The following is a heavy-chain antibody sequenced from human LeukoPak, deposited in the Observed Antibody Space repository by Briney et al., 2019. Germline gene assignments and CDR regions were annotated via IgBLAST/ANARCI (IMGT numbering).Heavy chain of an antibody. J-gene: IGHJ5*02. Sequence: PSETLSLTCTVSGGSISSSSYYWGWIRQPPGKGLEWIGSIYYSGSTYYNPSLKSRVTISVDTSKNQFSLKLSSVTAADTAVYYCARLSDGYNLEGNWFDPWGQGTLVTVSS. CDR2: IYYSGST. V-gene: IGHV4-39*07. CDR3: ARLSDGYNLEGNWFDP. CDR1: GGSISSSSYY. D-gene: IGHD5-24*01.